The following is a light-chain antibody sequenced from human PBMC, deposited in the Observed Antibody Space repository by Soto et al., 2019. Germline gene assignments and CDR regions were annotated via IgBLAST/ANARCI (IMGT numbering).Light chain of an antibody. CDR3: SSYTSSSTPLYV. V-gene: IGLV1-40*01. CDR2: GNS. J-gene: IGLJ1*01. CDR1: SSNIGAGYD. Sequence: QSVLTQPPSVSGAPGQRVTISCTGSSSNIGAGYDVHWYQQLPGTAPKLLIYGNSNRPSGVPDRFSGSKSGNTASLTISGLQAEDEADYYYSSYTSSSTPLYVFGTGTKVTVL.